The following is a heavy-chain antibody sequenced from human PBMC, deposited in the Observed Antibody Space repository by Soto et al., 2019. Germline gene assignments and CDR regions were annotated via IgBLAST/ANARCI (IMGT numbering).Heavy chain of an antibody. CDR3: ARGRYGDY. V-gene: IGHV1-18*01. D-gene: IGHD1-1*01. J-gene: IGHJ4*02. CDR2: ISAHNGNT. Sequence: QVHLVQSGAEVKKPGASVKVSCKASGYTFTSYGITWVRQAPGQGLEWMGWISAHNGNTDYAQKLQGRVIVTRDTSTSTAFMELRSLRSDDTAVYYCARGRYGDYWGQGALVTVSS. CDR1: GYTFTSYG.